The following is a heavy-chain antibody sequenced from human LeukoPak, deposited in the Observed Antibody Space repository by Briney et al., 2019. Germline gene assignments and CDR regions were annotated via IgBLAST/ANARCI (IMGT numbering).Heavy chain of an antibody. CDR3: ARLGGYDYGDYETLLFDY. CDR1: GYTFTSYG. J-gene: IGHJ4*02. Sequence: ASVKVSCKASGYTFTSYGISWVRQAPGQGLEWMGWISAYNGNTNYAQKLQGRVTMTTDTSTSTAYMELRSLRSDDTAVYYCARLGGYDYGDYETLLFDYWGQGTLVTVS. D-gene: IGHD4-17*01. CDR2: ISAYNGNT. V-gene: IGHV1-18*01.